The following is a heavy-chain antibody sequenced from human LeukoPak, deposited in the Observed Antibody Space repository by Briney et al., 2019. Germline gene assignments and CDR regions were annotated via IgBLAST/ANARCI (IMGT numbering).Heavy chain of an antibody. V-gene: IGHV3-66*01. J-gene: IGHJ4*02. CDR2: IYSGGTT. Sequence: QTGGSLRLSCAASGFTVSSNYMTWVRQAPGKGLEWVSLIYSGGTTYYADPVKGRFTISRDNSKNTLYLQMNSLRAEDTAVYYCARDSWSVAGLYYWGQGTVVTVSS. D-gene: IGHD6-19*01. CDR3: ARDSWSVAGLYY. CDR1: GFTVSSNY.